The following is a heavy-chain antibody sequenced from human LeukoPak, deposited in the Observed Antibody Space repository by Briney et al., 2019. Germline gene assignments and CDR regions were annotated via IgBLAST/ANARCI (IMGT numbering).Heavy chain of an antibody. CDR3: ARILGHARPHWFDP. D-gene: IGHD6-6*01. Sequence: SETLSLTCTVSGGSISSYYWSWIRQPPGKGLEWIGFFYYSGSTTYNPSLKSRVTISVDTSKNQSSLKLSSVTAADTAVYYCARILGHARPHWFDPWGQGTLVTVSS. CDR2: FYYSGST. J-gene: IGHJ5*02. CDR1: GGSISSYY. V-gene: IGHV4-59*12.